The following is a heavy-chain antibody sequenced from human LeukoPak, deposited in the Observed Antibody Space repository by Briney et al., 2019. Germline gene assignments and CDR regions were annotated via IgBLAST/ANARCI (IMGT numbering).Heavy chain of an antibody. J-gene: IGHJ4*02. V-gene: IGHV4-59*01. CDR1: GGSISNYF. CDR2: THSSGNT. D-gene: IGHD3-22*01. Sequence: SETLSLTCTVSGGSISNYFWTWIRQTPGKGLDWIGYTHSSGNTNYNPSLKSRVTMSVNTSKNQFSLKLTSVTAADTAIYYCARFEKFYDSSVHYLDYWGQGALVTVSS. CDR3: ARFEKFYDSSVHYLDY.